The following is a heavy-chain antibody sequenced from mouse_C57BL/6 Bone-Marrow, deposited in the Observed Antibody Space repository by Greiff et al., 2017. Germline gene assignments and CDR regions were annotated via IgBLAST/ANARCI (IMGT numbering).Heavy chain of an antibody. J-gene: IGHJ2*01. V-gene: IGHV1-80*01. Sequence: QVQLQQSGAELVKPGASVKISCKASGYAFSSYWMNWVKQRPGKGLEWIGQIYPGDGDTNYNGKFKGKATLTADKSSSTAFMQLSSLTSEDSAVYFFARESYRGYFDYWGQGTTLTVSS. CDR1: GYAFSSYW. CDR2: IYPGDGDT. D-gene: IGHD2-10*01. CDR3: ARESYRGYFDY.